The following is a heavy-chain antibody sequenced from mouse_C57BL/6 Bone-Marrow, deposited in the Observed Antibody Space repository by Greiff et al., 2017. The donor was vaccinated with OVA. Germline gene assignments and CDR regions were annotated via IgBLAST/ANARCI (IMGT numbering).Heavy chain of an antibody. D-gene: IGHD1-1*01. J-gene: IGHJ3*01. CDR3: TTWDYYGSSWFAY. V-gene: IGHV14-4*01. Sequence: EVQLVESGAELVRPGASVKLSCTASGFNIKDDYMHWVKQRPEKGLEWIGWIDPENGDTEYDSQFKGKATITADTSSNTAYLQLSSLTSEDTAVYYCTTWDYYGSSWFAYWGQGTLVTVSA. CDR1: GFNIKDDY. CDR2: IDPENGDT.